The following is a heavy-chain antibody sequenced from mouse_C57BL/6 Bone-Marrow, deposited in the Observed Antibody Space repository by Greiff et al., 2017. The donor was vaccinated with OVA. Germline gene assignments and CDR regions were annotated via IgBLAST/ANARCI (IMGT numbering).Heavy chain of an antibody. CDR2: INPNNGGT. J-gene: IGHJ4*01. CDR3: ARKGLLRGIYYAMDY. V-gene: IGHV1-22*01. Sequence: VQLQQSGPELVKPGASVKMSCKASGYTFTDYNMHWVKQSHGKSLEWIGYINPNNGGTSYNQKFKGKATLTVNKSSSTAYMELRSLTSEDSAVYYCARKGLLRGIYYAMDYWGQGTSVTVSS. CDR1: GYTFTDYN. D-gene: IGHD2-3*01.